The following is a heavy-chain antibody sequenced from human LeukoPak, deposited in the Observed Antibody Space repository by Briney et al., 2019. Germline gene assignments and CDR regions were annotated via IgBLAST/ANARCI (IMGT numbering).Heavy chain of an antibody. D-gene: IGHD2-2*01. V-gene: IGHV4-34*01. CDR3: ARGEAGYCSSTSCYGFRWFDP. CDR1: GGSFSGYY. J-gene: IGHJ5*02. CDR2: INHTGST. Sequence: SETLSLTCAVYGGSFSGYYWSWIRQPPGKGLEWIGEINHTGSTNYNPSLKSRVTISVDTSKNQFSLKLSSVTGADTAMYYCARGEAGYCSSTSCYGFRWFDPWGQGTLVTVSS.